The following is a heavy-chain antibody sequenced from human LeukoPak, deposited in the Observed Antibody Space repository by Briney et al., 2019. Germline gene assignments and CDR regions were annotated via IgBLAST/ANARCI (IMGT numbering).Heavy chain of an antibody. D-gene: IGHD3-9*01. CDR3: ARALDFGFHILTGYSHGPGDFDY. J-gene: IGHJ4*02. CDR2: IYWDDDK. CDR1: GFSLSTSGVG. V-gene: IGHV2-5*02. Sequence: SGPTLVNPTQTLTLTCTCSGFSLSTSGVGVGWIRQPPGKALEWLALIYWDDDKRYSPSLKSRLTITKDTSKNQVVLTMTNMDPVDTATYYCARALDFGFHILTGYSHGPGDFDYWGQGTLVTVSS.